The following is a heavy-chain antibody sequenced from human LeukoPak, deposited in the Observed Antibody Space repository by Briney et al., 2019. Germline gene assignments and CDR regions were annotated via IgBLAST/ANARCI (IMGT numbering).Heavy chain of an antibody. D-gene: IGHD4-23*01. Sequence: PSQTLSLTCAVSGGSIRSGGDYWNWIRQQPGKGLEWVGYISNSGSTYYNPSLKSRVTISVDTSKNQFSLKLSSVTAADTAVYYCARGHGGKGLDWGQGTLVTVSS. V-gene: IGHV4-30-2*03. CDR1: GGSIRSGGDY. CDR2: ISNSGST. J-gene: IGHJ4*02. CDR3: ARGHGGKGLD.